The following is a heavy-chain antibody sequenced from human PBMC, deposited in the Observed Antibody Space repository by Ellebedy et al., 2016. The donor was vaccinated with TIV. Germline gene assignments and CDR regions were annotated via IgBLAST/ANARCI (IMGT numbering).Heavy chain of an antibody. CDR2: ISTSGGT. CDR1: GGSISGYS. V-gene: IGHV4-4*07. D-gene: IGHD1-26*01. CDR3: VRWVGHFDF. J-gene: IGHJ4*02. Sequence: MPSETLSLTCTVSGGSISGYSWSWIRQPAGKGLEYMGRISTSGGTSYNPSLKSRVTMSVDTSKNQFSLKLSSVTAADTAVYYCVRWVGHFDFWGQGTLVTVSS.